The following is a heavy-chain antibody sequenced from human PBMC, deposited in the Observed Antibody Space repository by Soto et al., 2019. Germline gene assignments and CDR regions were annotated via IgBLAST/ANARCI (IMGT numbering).Heavy chain of an antibody. V-gene: IGHV3-74*01. CDR1: VFTFSSHW. D-gene: IGHD5-18*01. CDR3: VQGYGGLEG. Sequence: GGSLRLSCASSVFTFSSHWMHWVRQASGRGLVWVSRIDTDGSRTNYADSVKGRFTMSRDNAKNTAFLQMNSLRAEDTAVYYCVQGYGGLEGWGEGTRVSVSS. CDR2: IDTDGSRT. J-gene: IGHJ4*02.